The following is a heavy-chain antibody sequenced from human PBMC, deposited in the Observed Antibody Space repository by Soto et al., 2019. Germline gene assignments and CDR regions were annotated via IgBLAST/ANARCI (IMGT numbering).Heavy chain of an antibody. Sequence: GAPVNASCKASVYKFIRYGGIWVQQAPGQGLEWMGWISGYNGNTKYAQKFQGRVTMTTDTSTSTAYMELRSLRSDDTAVYYCARDQVPAANWLDPWGQGTLVTVSS. CDR1: VYKFIRYG. V-gene: IGHV1-18*01. D-gene: IGHD2-2*01. J-gene: IGHJ5*02. CDR2: ISGYNGNT. CDR3: ARDQVPAANWLDP.